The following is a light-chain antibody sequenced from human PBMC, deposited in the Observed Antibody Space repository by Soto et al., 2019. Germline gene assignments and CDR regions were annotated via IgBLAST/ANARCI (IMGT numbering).Light chain of an antibody. CDR1: SSDIGAYDH. CDR3: ISYTVRRSYV. J-gene: IGLJ1*01. CDR2: SVS. V-gene: IGLV2-14*01. Sequence: QSVLTQPASVSGSPGQSITISCSGTSSDIGAYDHVAWFQQFPGKTPKLVIYSVSNRPSGVSYRFSGSKSGHTASLTISGPQADDEADYYCISYTVRRSYVLGPGTKVTVL.